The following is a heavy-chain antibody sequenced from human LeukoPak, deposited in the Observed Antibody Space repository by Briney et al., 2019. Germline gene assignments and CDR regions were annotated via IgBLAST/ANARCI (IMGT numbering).Heavy chain of an antibody. Sequence: SETLSLTCTVSGGSISSGGYYWGWIRQSPGKGLEWIGSIYKSGSTFYNPSLKSRVIISVDTSRNQFSLKLNSVSAADTAVYYCARSLSVAGLTWGQGTLVAVSS. CDR3: ARSLSVAGLT. D-gene: IGHD6-19*01. V-gene: IGHV4-39*01. CDR2: IYKSGST. CDR1: GGSISSGGYY. J-gene: IGHJ5*02.